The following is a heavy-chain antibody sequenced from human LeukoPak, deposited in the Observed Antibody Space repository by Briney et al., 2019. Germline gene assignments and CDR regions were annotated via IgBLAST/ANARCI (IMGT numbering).Heavy chain of an antibody. V-gene: IGHV4-34*01. CDR1: GGSFSGYY. CDR3: ARAYSSSWYGFDY. Sequence: SETLSLTCAVYGGSFSGYYWSWIRQPPGKGLEWIGEINHSGSTNYNPSLKSRVTISVDTSKNQFSLKLSSVTAADTAVYYCARAYSSSWYGFDYWGQGILVTVSS. J-gene: IGHJ4*02. D-gene: IGHD6-13*01. CDR2: INHSGST.